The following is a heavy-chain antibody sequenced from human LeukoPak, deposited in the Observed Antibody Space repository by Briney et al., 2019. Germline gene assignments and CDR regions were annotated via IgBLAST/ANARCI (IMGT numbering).Heavy chain of an antibody. J-gene: IGHJ4*02. CDR3: AKDPRELAYCGGDCYSVPYYFDY. CDR1: GFTFSSYG. V-gene: IGHV3-30*18. CDR2: ISYDGSNK. Sequence: PGGSLRLSCAASGFTFSSYGMHWVRQAPGKGLEWVAVISYDGSNKYYADSVKGRFTISRDNSKNTLYLQMNSLRAEDTAVYYCAKDPRELAYCGGDCYSVPYYFDYWGQGTLVTVSS. D-gene: IGHD2-21*02.